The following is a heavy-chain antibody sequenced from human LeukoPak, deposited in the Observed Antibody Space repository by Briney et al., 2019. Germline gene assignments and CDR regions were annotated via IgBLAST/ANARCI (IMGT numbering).Heavy chain of an antibody. CDR2: ITNSGIST. V-gene: IGHV3-23*01. D-gene: IGHD3-10*01. J-gene: IGHJ4*02. CDR3: AKSYGSGSYYALDY. Sequence: GGSLRLSCAASGFTFSSYAMSWVRQAPGKGLEWVSTITNSGISTYYADSVKGRFTISRDNSKNTLFLQMNSLRADDTAVYYCAKSYGSGSYYALDYWGQGTLVTVSS. CDR1: GFTFSSYA.